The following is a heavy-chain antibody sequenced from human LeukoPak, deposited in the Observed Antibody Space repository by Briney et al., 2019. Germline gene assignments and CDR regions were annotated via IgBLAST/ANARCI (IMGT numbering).Heavy chain of an antibody. CDR3: AKGSGLDY. Sequence: GGSLRLSCAASGFTFSSYGMHWVRQAPGKGLEWVAVISYDGSNKYYADSVKGRFTISRDNSRNTLYLQMNSLRAEDTAVYYCAKGSGLDYWGRGTLVTVSS. CDR2: ISYDGSNK. V-gene: IGHV3-30*18. J-gene: IGHJ4*02. D-gene: IGHD1-26*01. CDR1: GFTFSSYG.